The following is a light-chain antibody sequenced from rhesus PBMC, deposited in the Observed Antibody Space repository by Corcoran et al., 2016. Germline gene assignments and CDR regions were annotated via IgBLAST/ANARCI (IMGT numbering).Light chain of an antibody. CDR3: QQHEISPFT. CDR2: RAS. Sequence: DIQMTQSPSPLSASVGDRVTITCRASQGIRDWLAWYQQKPGKAPKLLIYRASNLETGFPSRFSGSGSGTDFTLTISRLQPEDIATYYCQQHEISPFTFGPGTKLDIK. V-gene: IGKV1-69*01. CDR1: QGIRDW. J-gene: IGKJ3*01.